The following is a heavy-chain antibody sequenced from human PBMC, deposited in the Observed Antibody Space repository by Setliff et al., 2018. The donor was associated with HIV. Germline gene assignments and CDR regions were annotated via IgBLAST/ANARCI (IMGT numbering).Heavy chain of an antibody. V-gene: IGHV1-69*05. CDR3: ARDATYDYVWGTSSLVLDY. J-gene: IGHJ4*02. CDR1: GGTFSSYA. CDR2: IIPIFGTA. D-gene: IGHD3-16*01. Sequence: VASVKVSCKASGGTFSSYAISWVRQAPGQGLEWMGGIIPIFGTANYARKFQGRVTITTDESTSTAYMELSSLRSEDTAVYYCARDATYDYVWGTSSLVLDYWGQGTLVTVSS.